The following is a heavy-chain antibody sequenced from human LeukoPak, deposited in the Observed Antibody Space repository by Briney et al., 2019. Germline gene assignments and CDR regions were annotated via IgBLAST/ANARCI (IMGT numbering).Heavy chain of an antibody. CDR1: GFTFFTYA. V-gene: IGHV3-23*01. Sequence: GGSLRLSCAASGFTFFTYAMNWVRQAPGKGLEWVSGISGSGFSTYYADSVKGRFTISRDNSKNTLYLHMYSLRGEDTAVYYCAKGSGYADYWGQGTLVTVSS. D-gene: IGHD3-3*01. J-gene: IGHJ4*02. CDR2: ISGSGFST. CDR3: AKGSGYADY.